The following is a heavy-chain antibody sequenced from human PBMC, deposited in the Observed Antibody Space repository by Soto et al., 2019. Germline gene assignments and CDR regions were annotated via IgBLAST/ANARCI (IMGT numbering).Heavy chain of an antibody. CDR3: ARSEGSGWFGGRHTNMDV. CDR1: GGSISSYY. V-gene: IGHV4-59*01. CDR2: IYYSGST. D-gene: IGHD6-19*01. Sequence: SETLSLTCTVSGGSISSYYWSWIRQPPGKGLEWIGYIYYSGSTNYNPSLKSRVTISVDTSKNQFSLKLSSVTAADTAVYYCARSEGSGWFGGRHTNMDVWGQGTTVTVYS. J-gene: IGHJ6*02.